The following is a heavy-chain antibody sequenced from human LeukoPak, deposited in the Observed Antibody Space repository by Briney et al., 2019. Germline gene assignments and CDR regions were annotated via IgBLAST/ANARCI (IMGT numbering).Heavy chain of an antibody. J-gene: IGHJ4*02. CDR1: GFTVSSNY. CDR3: ARDKSGYLDY. V-gene: IGHV3-66*01. CDR2: IYSGGST. Sequence: GGSLRLSCAASGFTVSSNYMSWVRQAPGKGLEWVSVIYSGGSTYYADSVKGRFTISRANSKNTLYLQMNSLRAEETSVYYWARDKSGYLDYWGQGTLVTVSS. D-gene: IGHD3-22*01.